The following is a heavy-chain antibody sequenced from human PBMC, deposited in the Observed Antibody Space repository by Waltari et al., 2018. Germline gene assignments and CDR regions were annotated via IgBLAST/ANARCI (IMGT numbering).Heavy chain of an antibody. CDR2: ISGSGGST. V-gene: IGHV3-23*01. D-gene: IGHD1-1*01. J-gene: IGHJ4*02. CDR3: AKDLTWNVDFDY. Sequence: EVQLLESGGGLVQPGGSLRLSCAASGFTFSSYAMSWFRQAPGKGLEWVSAISGSGGSTYYADSVKGRFTISRDNSKNTLYLQMNSLRAEDTAVYYCAKDLTWNVDFDYWGQGTLVTVSS. CDR1: GFTFSSYA.